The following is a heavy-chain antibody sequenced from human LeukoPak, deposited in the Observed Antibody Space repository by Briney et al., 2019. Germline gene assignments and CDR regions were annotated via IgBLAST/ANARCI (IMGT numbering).Heavy chain of an antibody. CDR3: ARGGSYSSSSFDY. J-gene: IGHJ4*02. CDR1: GFTFNNYW. CDR2: INSDGSST. Sequence: QPGGSLRLSCAASGFTFNNYWMHWVRQAPGKGLVWVSRINSDGSSTNYADSVKGRFTISRDNAKNTLYLQMNSLRAEDTAVYYCARGGSYSSSSFDYWGQGSLVVVSS. V-gene: IGHV3-74*01. D-gene: IGHD6-6*01.